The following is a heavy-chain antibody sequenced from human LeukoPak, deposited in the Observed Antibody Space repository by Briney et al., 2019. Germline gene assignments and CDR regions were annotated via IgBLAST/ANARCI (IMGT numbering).Heavy chain of an antibody. J-gene: IGHJ3*02. CDR1: GFTFSSYS. CDR3: ARDFDAFDI. V-gene: IGHV3-21*01. CDR2: ISTMRSYI. Sequence: GGSLRLSCAASGFTFSSYSMNWVRQAPGNGREWDSSISTMRSYIYYADSVKGRFTISRDNAKNSLYLQMNSLGADDTAVYSGARDFDAFDIWGQGTMVTVSS.